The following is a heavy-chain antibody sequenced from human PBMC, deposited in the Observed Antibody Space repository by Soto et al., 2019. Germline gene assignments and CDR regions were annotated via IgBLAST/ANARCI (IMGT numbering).Heavy chain of an antibody. CDR1: GFTFSSCG. Sequence: PGGSLRLSCAASGFTFSSCGMHWVRQAPGKGLEWVAVISYDGSNKYYADSVKGRFTISRDNSKNTLYLQMNSLRAEDTAVYYCAKVGSFGYYDSSGYSVRPFDYWGQGTLVTVSS. CDR2: ISYDGSNK. V-gene: IGHV3-30*18. CDR3: AKVGSFGYYDSSGYSVRPFDY. D-gene: IGHD3-22*01. J-gene: IGHJ4*02.